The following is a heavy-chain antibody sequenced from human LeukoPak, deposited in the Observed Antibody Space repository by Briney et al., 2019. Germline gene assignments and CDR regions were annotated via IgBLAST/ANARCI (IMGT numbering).Heavy chain of an antibody. CDR1: GFTFSNYW. J-gene: IGHJ4*02. D-gene: IGHD3-16*01. CDR3: AREARGGDA. V-gene: IGHV3-7*01. CDR2: IKQDGSEK. Sequence: GGSLRLSCAASGFTFSNYWMTWVRRAPGKGLGYVAYIKQDGSEKNYVDSVKGRFTISRDNAKNSLYLQMNSLRVEDTAVYYCAREARGGDARGQGTLVTVSS.